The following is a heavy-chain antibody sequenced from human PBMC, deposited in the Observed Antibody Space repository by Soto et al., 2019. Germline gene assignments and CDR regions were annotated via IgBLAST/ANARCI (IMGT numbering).Heavy chain of an antibody. CDR2: ISSSGSTI. J-gene: IGHJ4*02. V-gene: IGHV3-11*01. CDR3: ARAPAPAYCGGDCYHLDY. CDR1: GFTFSDYY. Sequence: GGSLRLYCAASGFTFSDYYMSWIRQAPGKGLEWVSYISSSGSTIYYADSVKGRFTISRDNAKNSLYLQMNSLRAEDTAVYYCARAPAPAYCGGDCYHLDYWGQGTLVTVSS. D-gene: IGHD2-21*01.